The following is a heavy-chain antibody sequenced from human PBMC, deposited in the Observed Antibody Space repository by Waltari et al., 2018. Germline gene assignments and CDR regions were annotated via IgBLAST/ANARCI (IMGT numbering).Heavy chain of an antibody. D-gene: IGHD1-1*01. CDR1: GFAFSSYA. V-gene: IGHV3-23*01. Sequence: EVQLLESGGGLVQPGGSLRLSCAASGFAFSSYAMSWVRPAPGKGLEWVSAISGSGGSTYYADSVKGRFTISRDNSKNTLYLQMNSLRAEDTAVYYCAKARLGRLPHDYWGQGTLVTVSS. CDR3: AKARLGRLPHDY. CDR2: ISGSGGST. J-gene: IGHJ4*02.